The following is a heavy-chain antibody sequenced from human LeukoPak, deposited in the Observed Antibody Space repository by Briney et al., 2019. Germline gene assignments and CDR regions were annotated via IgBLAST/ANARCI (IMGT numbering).Heavy chain of an antibody. Sequence: SVKVSCKASGGTFSSYAISWVRQAPGQGLEWMGRIIPIFGTANYAQKFQGRVTITTDESTSTAYMDLSSLRSEDTAVYYCARVGGSGSQPDPWGQGTLVTVSS. CDR3: ARVGGSGSQPDP. V-gene: IGHV1-69*05. CDR2: IIPIFGTA. J-gene: IGHJ5*02. D-gene: IGHD3-10*01. CDR1: GGTFSSYA.